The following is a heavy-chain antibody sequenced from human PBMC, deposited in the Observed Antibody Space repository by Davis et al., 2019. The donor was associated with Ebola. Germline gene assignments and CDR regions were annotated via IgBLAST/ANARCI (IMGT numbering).Heavy chain of an antibody. CDR3: AASAGTVGKFDY. CDR1: GYTFTSYY. CDR2: INPSGGST. Sequence: ASVKVSCKASGYTFTSYYMHWVRQAPGQGLEWMGIINPSGGSTSYAQKFQGRVTMTRDTSTSTVYMELSNLRSEDTAVYYCAASAGTVGKFDYWGQGTLVTVSS. D-gene: IGHD1-14*01. V-gene: IGHV1-46*01. J-gene: IGHJ4*01.